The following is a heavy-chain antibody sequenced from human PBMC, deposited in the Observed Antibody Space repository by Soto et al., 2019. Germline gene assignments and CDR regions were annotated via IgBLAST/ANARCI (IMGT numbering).Heavy chain of an antibody. J-gene: IGHJ6*02. V-gene: IGHV4-34*01. CDR3: ARAHSTTVITLKWGAMDF. D-gene: IGHD3-22*01. Sequence: SETLSLTCAVYGGSFSGFYWSWIRQSPGKGLEWIEEIYHRGNTNYNPSLKTRVSISVDTSKNQFSLNLTSVTAADTAVYYCARAHSTTVITLKWGAMDFWGQGTTVTVS. CDR2: IYHRGNT. CDR1: GGSFSGFY.